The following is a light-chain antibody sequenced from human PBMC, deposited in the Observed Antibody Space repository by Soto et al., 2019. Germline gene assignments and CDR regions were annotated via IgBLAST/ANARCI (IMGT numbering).Light chain of an antibody. Sequence: QSVLTQPPSASGTPGQRVTISCSGGTSNIGSNTVTWYQQLPGTAPTVLIYTNDQRPSGVPDRFSGSKSGTSASLAISGLQSDDEAAYYCAAWDDSLNAWAFGGGTKVTVL. CDR2: TND. J-gene: IGLJ3*02. CDR1: TSNIGSNT. V-gene: IGLV1-44*01. CDR3: AAWDDSLNAWA.